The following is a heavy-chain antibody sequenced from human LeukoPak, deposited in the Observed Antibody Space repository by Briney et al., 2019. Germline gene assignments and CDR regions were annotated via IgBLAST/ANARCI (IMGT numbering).Heavy chain of an antibody. V-gene: IGHV1-18*01. CDR3: ARDHGDFVGVRVGFDS. J-gene: IGHJ4*02. CDR2: ISGYNGNT. Sequence: ASVKVSCKASGYTFTNYAISWVRQAPGQGLEWVARISGYNGNTDYAQKVKDRLTVTADTSTAYLEMRGLTSDDTAVCYCARDHGDFVGVRVGFDSWGQGTLVTVSS. D-gene: IGHD4-17*01. CDR1: GYTFTNYA.